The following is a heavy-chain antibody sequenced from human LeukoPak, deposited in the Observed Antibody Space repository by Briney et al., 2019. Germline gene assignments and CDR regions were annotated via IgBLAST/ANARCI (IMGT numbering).Heavy chain of an antibody. D-gene: IGHD4-17*01. CDR2: IYHSGST. Sequence: PSETLSLTCTVSGGSISSYHWSWIRQPPGEGLEWIGSIYHSGSTYYNPSLKSRVTMSVDTSKNQFSLKLSSVTAADTAVYYCASTITVTTDYWGQGTLVTVSS. CDR1: GGSISSYH. CDR3: ASTITVTTDY. J-gene: IGHJ4*02. V-gene: IGHV4-59*04.